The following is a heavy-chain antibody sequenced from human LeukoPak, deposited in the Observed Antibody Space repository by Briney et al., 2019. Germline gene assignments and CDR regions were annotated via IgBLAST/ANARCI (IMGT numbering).Heavy chain of an antibody. CDR1: GGSISNSY. CDR2: IYYSGST. V-gene: IGHV4-59*12. J-gene: IGHJ5*02. Sequence: SETLSLTCTVSGGSISNSYWSWIRQPPGKGLEWIGYIYYSGSTNYNPSLKSRVTISVDTSKNQFSLKLSSVTAADTAVYYCARDRQSWFDPWGQGTLVTVSS. CDR3: ARDRQSWFDP.